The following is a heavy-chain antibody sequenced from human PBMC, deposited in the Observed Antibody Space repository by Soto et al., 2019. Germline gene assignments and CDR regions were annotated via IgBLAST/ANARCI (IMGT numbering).Heavy chain of an antibody. V-gene: IGHV3-23*01. D-gene: IGHD5-18*01. CDR2: ISGSGGST. J-gene: IGHJ6*03. CDR3: AKASNAAMAHYYYYMDV. Sequence: GGSLRLSCAASGFTFSSYAMSWVRQAPGKGLEWVSAISGSGGSTYYADSVKGRFTISRDNSKNTLYLQMNSLRAEDTAVYYCAKASNAAMAHYYYYMDVWGKGTTVTVS. CDR1: GFTFSSYA.